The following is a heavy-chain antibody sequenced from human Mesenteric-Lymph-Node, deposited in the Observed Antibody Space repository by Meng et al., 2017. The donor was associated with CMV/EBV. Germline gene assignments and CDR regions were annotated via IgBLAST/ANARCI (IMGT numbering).Heavy chain of an antibody. D-gene: IGHD4/OR15-4a*01. CDR3: TTGVAKLPDY. V-gene: IGHV3-72*01. J-gene: IGHJ4*02. Sequence: GGSLRLSCVASGFIFSDHYMDWVRQTPGKGLEWVGRTRSKVYSYTTEYAASVKGRFTISRDDSKNSVYLQMNSLKTEDTAVYYCTTGVAKLPDYWGQGTLVTVSS. CDR2: TRSKVYSYTT. CDR1: GFIFSDHY.